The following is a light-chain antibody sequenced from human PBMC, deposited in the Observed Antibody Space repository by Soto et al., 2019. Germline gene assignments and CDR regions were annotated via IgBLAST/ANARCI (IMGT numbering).Light chain of an antibody. V-gene: IGLV1-51*02. CDR2: ETH. CDR1: SPNLGLNG. CDR3: GAYDSSLKAVL. J-gene: IGLJ2*01. Sequence: QSVLTQPPSVSAAPGQKVNLYCSGSSPNLGLNGVSWDQQCPGSAPKLLIYETHARPSGIPDRFSGSKSGTSATLDITEHQTGDESESYCGAYDSSLKAVLFGGGTKLTVL.